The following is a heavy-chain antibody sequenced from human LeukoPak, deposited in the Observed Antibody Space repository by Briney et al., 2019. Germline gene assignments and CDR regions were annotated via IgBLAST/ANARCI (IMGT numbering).Heavy chain of an antibody. V-gene: IGHV3-74*01. Sequence: PGGSLRLSCAASGFSFSDYWMHWVRQAPGKGLVWVSRINSDGSVTSYADSVKGRFTISRDNAKNSLYLQMNSLRAEDTAVYYCARDRRGLADYWGQGTLVTVSS. D-gene: IGHD6-19*01. J-gene: IGHJ4*02. CDR2: INSDGSVT. CDR1: GFSFSDYW. CDR3: ARDRRGLADY.